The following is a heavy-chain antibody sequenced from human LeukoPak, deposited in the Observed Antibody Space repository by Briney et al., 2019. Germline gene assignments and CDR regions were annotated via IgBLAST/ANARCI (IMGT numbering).Heavy chain of an antibody. V-gene: IGHV4-34*01. Sequence: PSETLSLTCAVYGGSFSGYYWSWIRQPPGKGLEWIGEINHSGSTNYNPSLKSRVTILVDTSKNQFSLKLSSVTAADTAVYYCARGGYYYDSSGYHYYWGQGTLVTVSS. CDR1: GGSFSGYY. CDR3: ARGGYYYDSSGYHYY. J-gene: IGHJ4*02. CDR2: INHSGST. D-gene: IGHD3-22*01.